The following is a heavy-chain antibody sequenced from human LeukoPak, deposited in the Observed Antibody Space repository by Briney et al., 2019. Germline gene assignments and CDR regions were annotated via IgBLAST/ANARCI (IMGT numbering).Heavy chain of an antibody. D-gene: IGHD3-10*01. Sequence: TSETLSLTRTVSGYSISSGYYWGWIRQPPGKGLEWIGSIYHSGSTYYNPSLKSRVTILVDTSENQFSLKLSSVTAADTAVYYCAAGFGELHWFDPWGQGTLVTVSS. CDR1: GYSISSGYY. V-gene: IGHV4-38-2*02. CDR2: IYHSGST. J-gene: IGHJ5*02. CDR3: AAGFGELHWFDP.